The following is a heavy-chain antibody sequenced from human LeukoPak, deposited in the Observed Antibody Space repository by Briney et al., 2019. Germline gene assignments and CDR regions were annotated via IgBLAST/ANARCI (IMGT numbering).Heavy chain of an antibody. CDR1: GFTFSSYA. CDR2: ISGSGGNT. CDR3: AKSRTCSSTTCYAEIDY. J-gene: IGHJ4*02. Sequence: GGSLRLSCAASGFTFSSYAMSWVRQAPGKGLEWVSAISGSGGNTHYADSVKGRFTVSRDNFKNTLYLQMNSLRAEDTAVYYCAKSRTCSSTTCYAEIDYWGQGTLVTVSS. D-gene: IGHD2-2*01. V-gene: IGHV3-23*01.